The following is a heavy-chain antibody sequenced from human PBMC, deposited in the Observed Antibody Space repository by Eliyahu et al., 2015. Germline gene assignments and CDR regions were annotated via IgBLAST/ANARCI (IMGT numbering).Heavy chain of an antibody. J-gene: IGHJ3*01. V-gene: IGHV3-48*01. D-gene: IGHD1/OR15-1a*01. Sequence: DVHLVESGGELVRPGGSLRXSCAASGFSXXSHSMNWVRXAPGKGLVWVSFISSSTGTTYYADSVKGRFTISRDNAKNSLYLQMNSLRVEDTAVYYCARDRGITTSLAFDLWGQGTKITVSS. CDR3: ARDRGITTSLAFDL. CDR2: ISSSTGTT. CDR1: GFSXXSHS.